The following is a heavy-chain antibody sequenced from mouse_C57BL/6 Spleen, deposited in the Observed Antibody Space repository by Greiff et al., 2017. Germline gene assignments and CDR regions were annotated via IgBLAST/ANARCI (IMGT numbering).Heavy chain of an antibody. CDR3: TRNDYYFDY. D-gene: IGHD2-4*01. V-gene: IGHV1-55*01. J-gene: IGHJ2*01. Sequence: QVQLQQPGAELVKPGASVKMSCKASGYTFTSYWITWVKQRPGPGLEWIGDIYPGSGSNNYNEKFKSKATLTVDTTSSTAYMQLISLTSEDAAVYYCTRNDYYFDYWGQGTTLTVSS. CDR1: GYTFTSYW. CDR2: IYPGSGSN.